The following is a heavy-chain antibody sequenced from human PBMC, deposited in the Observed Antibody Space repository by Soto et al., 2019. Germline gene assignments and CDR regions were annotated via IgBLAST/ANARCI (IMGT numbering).Heavy chain of an antibody. CDR1: GGSISSSNW. CDR3: ASINNSAGQPMDY. Sequence: QVQLQESGPGLVKPSGTLSLTCAVSGGSISSSNWWSWVRQSPGKGLEWIGEIYHSGSTNYNPSLNSRATISVDKSTNQCALKLTSVTAADTGVDYGASINNSAGQPMDYWGQGALVAVSS. CDR2: IYHSGST. D-gene: IGHD6-19*01. J-gene: IGHJ4*02. V-gene: IGHV4-4*02.